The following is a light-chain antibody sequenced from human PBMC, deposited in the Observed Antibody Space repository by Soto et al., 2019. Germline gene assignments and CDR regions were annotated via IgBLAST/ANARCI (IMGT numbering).Light chain of an antibody. Sequence: EIVMTQSPATLSVSPGERATLSCRASESVSSNLAWYQQKPGQAPRLLIYGASTRATAIPARFSGSVSGTEFTLTNSSLQSEDFAVYYCQQYNKWPLTFGGGTKVEIK. J-gene: IGKJ4*01. CDR1: ESVSSN. CDR2: GAS. CDR3: QQYNKWPLT. V-gene: IGKV3-15*01.